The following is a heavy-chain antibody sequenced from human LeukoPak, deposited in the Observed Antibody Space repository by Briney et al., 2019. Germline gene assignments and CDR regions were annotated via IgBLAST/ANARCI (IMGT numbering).Heavy chain of an antibody. CDR1: GFTFSSYA. V-gene: IGHV3-23*01. Sequence: GGSLRLSCAASGFTFSSYAMSWVRQAPGKGLEWVSAISGSGGSTYYVDSVKGRFTISRDNSKNTLYLQMNSLRAEDTAVYYCAKVVAATQYAFDIWGQGTMVTVSS. D-gene: IGHD2-15*01. J-gene: IGHJ3*02. CDR3: AKVVAATQYAFDI. CDR2: ISGSGGST.